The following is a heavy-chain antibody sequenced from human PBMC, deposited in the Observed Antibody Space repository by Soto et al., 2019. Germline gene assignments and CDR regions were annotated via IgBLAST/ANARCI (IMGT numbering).Heavy chain of an antibody. D-gene: IGHD6-13*01. Sequence: QVPLVESGGGVVQPGRSLRLSCAASGFTFSSYAMHWVRQAPGKGLEWVAVISYDGSNKYYADSVKGRFTISRDNSKNTLYLQMNSLRAEDTAVYYCARETYSSSWFDYWGQGTLVTVSS. CDR3: ARETYSSSWFDY. CDR2: ISYDGSNK. CDR1: GFTFSSYA. V-gene: IGHV3-30-3*01. J-gene: IGHJ4*02.